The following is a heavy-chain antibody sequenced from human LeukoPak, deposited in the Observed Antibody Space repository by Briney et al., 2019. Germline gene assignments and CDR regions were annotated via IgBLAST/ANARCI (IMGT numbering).Heavy chain of an antibody. CDR3: AREEGYGSGGLDC. J-gene: IGHJ4*02. CDR1: GGSISSNSYY. CDR2: IYYSGNT. Sequence: PSETLSLTCTVSGGSISSNSYYWGWIRQPPGKGLEWIGSIYYSGNTYYNPSLKSRVTISVDTSKNHFSLKLSSVTAADTAVYYCAREEGYGSGGLDCWGQGTLVTVSS. V-gene: IGHV4-39*02. D-gene: IGHD3-10*01.